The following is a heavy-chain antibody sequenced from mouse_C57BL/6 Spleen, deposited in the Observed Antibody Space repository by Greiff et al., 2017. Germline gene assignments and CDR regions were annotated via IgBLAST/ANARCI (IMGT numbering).Heavy chain of an antibody. J-gene: IGHJ4*01. Sequence: EVQLQQSGPGLVQPSQSLSLTCSVTGYSITSGYYWNCIRQFPGNKLEWMGYICYDGSNNYNPSLKNRISITSDTSKNQFFLKLNSVTTEDTATYYCARGGYAMDYWGQGTSVTVSS. CDR1: GYSITSGYY. CDR2: ICYDGSN. CDR3: ARGGYAMDY. V-gene: IGHV3-6*01.